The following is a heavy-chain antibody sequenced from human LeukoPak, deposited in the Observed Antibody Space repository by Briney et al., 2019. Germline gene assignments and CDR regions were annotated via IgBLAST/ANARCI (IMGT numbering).Heavy chain of an antibody. D-gene: IGHD4-17*01. CDR1: GYTFSTYG. CDR3: ARRGGKNYGDYLLYYYYMDV. J-gene: IGHJ6*03. CDR2: ISAYNGDT. V-gene: IGHV1-18*01. Sequence: GASVKVSCKASGYTFSTYGISSVRQAPGQGLEWMGWISAYNGDTHYAQNFQGRVTMTTDTSKSTAYMELRSLRSDDTAMYYCARRGGKNYGDYLLYYYYMDVWGKGTTVTVSS.